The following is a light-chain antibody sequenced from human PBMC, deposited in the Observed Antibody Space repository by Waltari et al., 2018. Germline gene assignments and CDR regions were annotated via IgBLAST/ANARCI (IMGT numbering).Light chain of an antibody. CDR3: QCYDSRLSGSL. Sequence: QSVLTQPPSVSGAPGQRVAISCTGRSSNIGAGYLVHWYQQLPGTAPKLLIYANPNRPSGVPDRFSASKSGTSASLAITGLQPGDEADYYCQCYDSRLSGSLFGGGTKVTVL. CDR2: ANP. J-gene: IGLJ2*01. CDR1: SSNIGAGYL. V-gene: IGLV1-40*01.